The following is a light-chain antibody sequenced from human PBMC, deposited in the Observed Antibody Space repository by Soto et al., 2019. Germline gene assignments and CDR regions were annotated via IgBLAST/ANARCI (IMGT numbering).Light chain of an antibody. CDR1: RSVISSF. V-gene: IGKV3-20*01. CDR3: QQYGSSPRT. CDR2: GAS. J-gene: IGKJ1*01. Sequence: DIVVTQSPDSVSFSSVEGVTLFFRATRSVISSFLAWYQQKPGQAPRLLIYGASTRAAGIPDRFSGSGSGTDFTLTISRLEPEDFAVYYRQQYGSSPRTFGQGTKVDIK.